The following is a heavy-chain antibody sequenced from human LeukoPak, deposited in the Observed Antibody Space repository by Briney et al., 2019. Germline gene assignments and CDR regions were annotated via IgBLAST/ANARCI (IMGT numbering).Heavy chain of an antibody. CDR3: ARDGSGTWLDP. D-gene: IGHD3-10*01. Sequence: ASVKVSCKASGYTFSIDGISWVRQAPGRGRGWMGWINAYNGNINHAQKFQGRVTLTTDTSTRTAFMELRSLRSDDTAVYYCARDGSGTWLDPWGQGTLVTVSS. CDR2: INAYNGNI. CDR1: GYTFSIDG. J-gene: IGHJ5*02. V-gene: IGHV1-18*01.